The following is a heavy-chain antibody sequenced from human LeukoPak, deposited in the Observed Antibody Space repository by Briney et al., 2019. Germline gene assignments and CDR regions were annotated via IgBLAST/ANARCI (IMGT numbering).Heavy chain of an antibody. Sequence: GGSLRLSCAASGFTFSSYAMHWVRQAPGKGLEWVAVISYDGSNKYYADSVKGRFTISRDNSKNTLHLQMNSLGAEDTAVYYCARVSSGLYNWFDPWGQGTLVTVSS. CDR2: ISYDGSNK. D-gene: IGHD6-19*01. J-gene: IGHJ5*02. V-gene: IGHV3-30-3*01. CDR3: ARVSSGLYNWFDP. CDR1: GFTFSSYA.